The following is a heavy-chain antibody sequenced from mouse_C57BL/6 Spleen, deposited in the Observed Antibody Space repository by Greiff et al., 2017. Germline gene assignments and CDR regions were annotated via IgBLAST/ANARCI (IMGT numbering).Heavy chain of an antibody. CDR3: AIPLPWANFDY. CDR2: LHPSDSDT. V-gene: IGHV1-74*01. CDR1: GYTFTSYW. Sequence: QVQLQQPGAELVKPGASVKVSCKASGYTFTSYWMHWVKQRPGQGLEWIGRLHPSDSDTNYNQKFKGKATLTVDKSSSTAYMQLSSLTSEDSAVYYCAIPLPWANFDYWGQGTTLTVSS. J-gene: IGHJ2*01. D-gene: IGHD4-1*01.